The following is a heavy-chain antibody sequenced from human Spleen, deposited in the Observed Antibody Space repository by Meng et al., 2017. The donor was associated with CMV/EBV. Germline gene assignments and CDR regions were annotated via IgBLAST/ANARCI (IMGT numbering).Heavy chain of an antibody. V-gene: IGHV3-30*18. D-gene: IGHD3-3*01. CDR3: AKAFSNYEPYYFDY. Sequence: ASGFSFDDYTMHWVRQAPGKGLEWLSFTSYDGSHKYYADSVKGRFTISRDNSRNTLYLQLNSLRAEDTAVFYCAKAFSNYEPYYFDYWGQGTLVTVSS. CDR1: GFSFDDYT. J-gene: IGHJ4*02. CDR2: TSYDGSHK.